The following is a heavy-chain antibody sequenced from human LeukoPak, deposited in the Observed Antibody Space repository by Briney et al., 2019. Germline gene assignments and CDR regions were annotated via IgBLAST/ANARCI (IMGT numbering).Heavy chain of an antibody. D-gene: IGHD3-16*01. CDR3: ARGFGHYFDY. J-gene: IGHJ4*02. V-gene: IGHV4-39*07. Sequence: PSETLSLTCTVSGGSISSSSYYWGWIRQPPGKGLEWIGSIYYSGSTYYNPSLKSRVTISVDTSKNQFSLKLPSVTAADTAVYYCARGFGHYFDYWGQGTLVTVSS. CDR2: IYYSGST. CDR1: GGSISSSSYY.